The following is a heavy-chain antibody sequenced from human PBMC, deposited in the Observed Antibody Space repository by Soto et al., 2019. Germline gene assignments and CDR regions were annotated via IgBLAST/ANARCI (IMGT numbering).Heavy chain of an antibody. D-gene: IGHD6-13*01. V-gene: IGHV3-23*01. CDR2: ISASGGST. J-gene: IGHJ4*02. CDR1: GFTFSSYA. Sequence: GGSLRLSCAASGFTFSSYAMSWVRQAPGKGLEWVSGISASGGSTDYADSVKGRFTISRDNSKNTLYVQMNSLRAVDTAVYYCAKTPYSSSWYYFDYWGQGTPVTVSS. CDR3: AKTPYSSSWYYFDY.